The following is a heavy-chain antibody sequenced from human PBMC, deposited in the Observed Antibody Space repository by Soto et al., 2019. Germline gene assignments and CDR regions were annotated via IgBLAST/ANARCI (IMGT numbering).Heavy chain of an antibody. J-gene: IGHJ3*02. V-gene: IGHV3-30-3*01. CDR3: AREGVLGYCTNGVCLGTYSRAFDI. CDR1: GFTFSSYA. CDR2: ISYDGSNK. D-gene: IGHD2-8*01. Sequence: GGSLRLSCAASGFTFSSYAMHWVRQAPGKGLEWVAVISYDGSNKYYADYVKGRFTISRDNSKNTLYLQMNSLRAEDTVVYYCAREGVLGYCTNGVCLGTYSRAFDIWGQGTMVTVSS.